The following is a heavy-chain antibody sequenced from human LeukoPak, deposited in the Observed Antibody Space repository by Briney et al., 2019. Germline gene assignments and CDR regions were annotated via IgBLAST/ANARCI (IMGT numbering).Heavy chain of an antibody. Sequence: SETLSLTCAVYGGSFSGYYWSWIRQPPGKGLEWIGEINHSGSTNYNPSLKSRVTISVDTSKNQFSLKLSSVTAADTAVYYCACLGRIAVVDYWGQGTLVTVSS. V-gene: IGHV4-34*01. CDR2: INHSGST. CDR1: GGSFSGYY. J-gene: IGHJ4*02. CDR3: ACLGRIAVVDY. D-gene: IGHD6-19*01.